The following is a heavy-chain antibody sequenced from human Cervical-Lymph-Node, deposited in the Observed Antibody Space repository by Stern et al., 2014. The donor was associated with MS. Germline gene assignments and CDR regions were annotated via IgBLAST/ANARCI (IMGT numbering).Heavy chain of an antibody. D-gene: IGHD6-13*01. J-gene: IGHJ4*02. Sequence: QVQLVQSGAEVKKPGSSVKVSCKDSGGTFSTYTISWMRQAPGQGLEWMGRIIPILAVTNYAQKFQGRVTITADKSTSTAYMELSSLRSEDTAVYFCARDESGTSWYYFDYWGQGTLVTVSS. CDR2: IIPILAVT. V-gene: IGHV1-69*09. CDR3: ARDESGTSWYYFDY. CDR1: GGTFSTYT.